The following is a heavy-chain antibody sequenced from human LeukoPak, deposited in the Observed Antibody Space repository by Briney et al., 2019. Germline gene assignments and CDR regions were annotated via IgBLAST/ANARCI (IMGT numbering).Heavy chain of an antibody. J-gene: IGHJ6*03. V-gene: IGHV4-61*02. CDR1: GGSISSGDYY. CDR2: IYTSGST. D-gene: IGHD1-26*01. CDR3: ARVKISIVGASRAASYYYYYMDV. Sequence: SQTLSLTCTVSGGSISSGDYYWSWIRQPAGKGLEWIGRIYTSGSTNYNPSLKSRVTISVDTSKNQFSLKLSSVTAADTAVYYCARVKISIVGASRAASYYYYYMDVWGKGTTVTVSS.